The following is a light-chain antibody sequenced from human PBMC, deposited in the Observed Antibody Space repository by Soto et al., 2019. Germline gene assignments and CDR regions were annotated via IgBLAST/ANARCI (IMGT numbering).Light chain of an antibody. J-gene: IGKJ1*01. CDR2: AAS. V-gene: IGKV1-27*01. CDR3: QKYNSAPRT. Sequence: IQMTQSPSPLSASVRGTVTITCRASQGISNYLAWCQQKLGKVPKLLTYAASTLQSGVPCRFSGIGSGTDLTLTISCLQPEGVASFYCQKYNSAPRTFGQGTKVEIK. CDR1: QGISNY.